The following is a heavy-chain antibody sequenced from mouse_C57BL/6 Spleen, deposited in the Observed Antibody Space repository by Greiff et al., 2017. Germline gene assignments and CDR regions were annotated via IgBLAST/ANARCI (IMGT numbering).Heavy chain of an antibody. CDR2: ISSTSNNYAT. CDR3: VRHGDEDSSFYFDY. CDR1: GFSFNTYA. J-gene: IGHJ2*01. Sequence: EVLLVESGGGLVQPKGSLKLSCAASGFSFNTYAMNWVRQAPGKGLEWVARISSTSNNYATYYADSVKDRFTISRDDSESMLYLQMNNLKTEDTAMYYCVRHGDEDSSFYFDYWGQGTTLTVTS. D-gene: IGHD1-1*01. V-gene: IGHV10-1*01.